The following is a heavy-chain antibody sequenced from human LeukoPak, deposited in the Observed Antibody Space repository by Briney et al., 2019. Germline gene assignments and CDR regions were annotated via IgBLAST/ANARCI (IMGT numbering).Heavy chain of an antibody. CDR3: ARAGGGYPTHYFDY. Sequence: PGGSLRLSCAASGFTVDSNYLSWVRQAPGKGLEWVSTIYTGGNTYYAASVKGRFTISRGFSKNTVFLHMNSLRAEDTAVYYCARAGGGYPTHYFDYWGQGTLVTVSS. CDR1: GFTVDSNY. CDR2: IYTGGNT. D-gene: IGHD3-22*01. V-gene: IGHV3-53*05. J-gene: IGHJ4*02.